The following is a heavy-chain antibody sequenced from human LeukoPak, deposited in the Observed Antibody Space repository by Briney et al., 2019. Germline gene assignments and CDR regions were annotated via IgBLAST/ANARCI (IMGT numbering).Heavy chain of an antibody. CDR1: GFTFSTYS. CDR2: ISSSSSYI. CDR3: ARGADSGYSSDN. D-gene: IGHD3-9*01. Sequence: GGSLRLSCAASGFTFSTYSMNWVRQAPGKGLEWVSSISSSSSYIYYADSVKGRFTISRDNAKNTLYLQMNSLRAEDTAVYYCARGADSGYSSDNWGQGTLVSVSS. J-gene: IGHJ4*02. V-gene: IGHV3-21*01.